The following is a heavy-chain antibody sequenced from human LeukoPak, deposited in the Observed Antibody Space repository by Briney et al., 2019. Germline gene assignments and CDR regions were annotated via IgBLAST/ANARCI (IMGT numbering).Heavy chain of an antibody. Sequence: ASVKVSCKASGYSFTDYYIHWVRQATGQGLEWMGWMNPNSGNTGYAQKFQGRVTITRNTSISTAYMELSSLRSEDTAVYYCARAVVYDAFDIWGQGTMVTVSS. CDR3: ARAVVYDAFDI. CDR1: GYSFTDYY. J-gene: IGHJ3*02. D-gene: IGHD4-23*01. CDR2: MNPNSGNT. V-gene: IGHV1-8*03.